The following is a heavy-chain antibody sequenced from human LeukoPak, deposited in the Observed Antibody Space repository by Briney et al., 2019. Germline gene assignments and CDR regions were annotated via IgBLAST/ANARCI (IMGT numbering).Heavy chain of an antibody. J-gene: IGHJ3*02. CDR2: IYYSGST. Sequence: PSETLSLTCTVSGYSINSGYYWSWIWQPPGKGLEWIGYIYYSGSTNYNPSLKSRVTISVDTSKNQFSLKLSSVTAADTAVYYCARPAVAGTQYDAFDIWGQGTMVTVSS. CDR1: GYSINSGYY. D-gene: IGHD6-19*01. CDR3: ARPAVAGTQYDAFDI. V-gene: IGHV4-59*08.